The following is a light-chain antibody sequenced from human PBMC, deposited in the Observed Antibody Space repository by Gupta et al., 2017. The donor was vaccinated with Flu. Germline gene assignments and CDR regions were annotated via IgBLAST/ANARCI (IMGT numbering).Light chain of an antibody. Sequence: SLSSSVESAVILTGRTRQSSSSYLNWYQQKPGKAPKLLIYGASSMQSGVPSRLSGSRSGTDFTLTISSLQPEDFATYYCQQCYSTPPYTFGQGTRLEIK. V-gene: IGKV1-39*01. J-gene: IGKJ2*01. CDR2: GAS. CDR3: QQCYSTPPYT. CDR1: QSSSSY.